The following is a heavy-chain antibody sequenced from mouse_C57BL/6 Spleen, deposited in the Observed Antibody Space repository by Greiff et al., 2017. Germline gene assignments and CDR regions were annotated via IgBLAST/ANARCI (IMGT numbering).Heavy chain of an antibody. CDR1: GYTFTDYN. Sequence: EVQLQQSGPELVKPGASVKMSCKASGYTFTDYNMHWVKQSHGKSLEWIGYINPNNGGTRYNQKFKGKATLTVNKSSSTAYMELRSLTSEDSAVYYCARWNWEGFDYWGQGTTLTVSS. J-gene: IGHJ2*01. V-gene: IGHV1-22*01. CDR2: INPNNGGT. D-gene: IGHD4-1*01. CDR3: ARWNWEGFDY.